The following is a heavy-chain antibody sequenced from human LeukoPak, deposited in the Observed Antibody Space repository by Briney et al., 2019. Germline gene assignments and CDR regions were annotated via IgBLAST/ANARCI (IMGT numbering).Heavy chain of an antibody. J-gene: IGHJ4*02. CDR3: AKESLVAAAGYFDY. Sequence: GGSLRLSCAASGFTFSSYGMHWVRQAPGKGLGWVAVISYDGSNKYHADSVKGRFTISRDNSKNTLYLQMNSLRAEDTAVYYCAKESLVAAAGYFDYWGQGTLVTVSS. CDR2: ISYDGSNK. D-gene: IGHD6-13*01. CDR1: GFTFSSYG. V-gene: IGHV3-30*18.